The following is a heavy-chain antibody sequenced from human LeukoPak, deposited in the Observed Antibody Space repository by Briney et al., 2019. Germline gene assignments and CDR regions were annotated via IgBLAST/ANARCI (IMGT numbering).Heavy chain of an antibody. CDR1: GDSLSSHY. CDR2: IYGSGST. D-gene: IGHD6-19*01. Sequence: SETLSLTCTVSGDSLSSHYWSWIRQPPGKGLEWIGYIYGSGSTHYHPSLRSRVTISEDTSKNQFSLKLTSVTAADTAVYYCARNVGWYSHDSWGQGTLVTVSS. J-gene: IGHJ4*02. CDR3: ARNVGWYSHDS. V-gene: IGHV4-59*08.